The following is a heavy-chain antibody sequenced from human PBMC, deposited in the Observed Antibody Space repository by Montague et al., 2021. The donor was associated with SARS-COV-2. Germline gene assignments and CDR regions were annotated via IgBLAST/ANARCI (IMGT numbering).Heavy chain of an antibody. Sequence: SETLSLTCSVPNGSITSYYWSWIRQPPGTRLEWIGYIYYRGSTNXNPSLESRVSISVDTSKNQFSLKLRSMTAADTAVYYCAREGLNNWFDPWGQGTLVIVSS. J-gene: IGHJ5*02. CDR1: NGSITSYY. CDR2: IYYRGST. CDR3: AREGLNNWFDP. V-gene: IGHV4-59*01.